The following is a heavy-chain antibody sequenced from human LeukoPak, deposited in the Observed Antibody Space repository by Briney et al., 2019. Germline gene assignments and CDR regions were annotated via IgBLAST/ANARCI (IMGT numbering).Heavy chain of an antibody. D-gene: IGHD3-22*01. V-gene: IGHV4-38-2*02. Sequence: TSETLSLTCTVSGSGYSISGGYYWGWIRQPPGKGLEWIGSIYHSGSTYYNPSLKSRLTISVDTSKNQFSLKLNSVTAADTAVYYCAGQFDSGGFYFYWGQGTLVTVSS. CDR2: IYHSGST. J-gene: IGHJ4*02. CDR3: AGQFDSGGFYFY. CDR1: GSGYSISGGYY.